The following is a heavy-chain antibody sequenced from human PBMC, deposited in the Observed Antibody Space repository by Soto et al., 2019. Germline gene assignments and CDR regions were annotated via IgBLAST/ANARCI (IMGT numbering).Heavy chain of an antibody. Sequence: PGGSLRLSCAASGFTFSSYGMHWVRQAPGKGLEWVAVISYDGSNKYYADSVKGRFTISRDNSKNTLYLQMNSLRAEDTAVYYCAKDLAPYCGGDCRLYDAFDIWGQGTMVTVSS. CDR1: GFTFSSYG. J-gene: IGHJ3*02. CDR2: ISYDGSNK. D-gene: IGHD2-21*02. CDR3: AKDLAPYCGGDCRLYDAFDI. V-gene: IGHV3-30*18.